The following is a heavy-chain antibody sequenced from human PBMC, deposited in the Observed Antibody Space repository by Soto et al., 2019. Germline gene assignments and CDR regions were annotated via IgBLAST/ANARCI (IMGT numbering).Heavy chain of an antibody. V-gene: IGHV4-59*01. CDR2: IYYSGST. D-gene: IGHD6-13*01. CDR1: GGSISSYY. Sequence: PSETLSLTCTVSGGSISSYYWSWIRQPPGKGLEWIGYIYYSGSTNYNPSLKSRVTISVDTSKNQFSLKLSSVTAADTAVYYCASTFSSSWHAYLFDYWGQGTLVTVSS. J-gene: IGHJ4*02. CDR3: ASTFSSSWHAYLFDY.